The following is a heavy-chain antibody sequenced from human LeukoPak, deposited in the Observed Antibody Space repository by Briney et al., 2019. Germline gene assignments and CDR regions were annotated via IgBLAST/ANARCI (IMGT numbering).Heavy chain of an antibody. CDR2: IYTSGNT. J-gene: IGHJ6*03. CDR1: GGSINSYY. CDR3: ARDPGTLLRGSRRGYDGNYYYMDV. V-gene: IGHV4-4*08. D-gene: IGHD3-10*01. Sequence: PSETLSLTCTVSGGSINSYYWSWGRQPPGKGLGWGGHIYTSGNTNYNPSLQSRVTISVDTSKNQLSLKLSSVTAADTAVYYCARDPGTLLRGSRRGYDGNYYYMDVWGKGTTVTISS.